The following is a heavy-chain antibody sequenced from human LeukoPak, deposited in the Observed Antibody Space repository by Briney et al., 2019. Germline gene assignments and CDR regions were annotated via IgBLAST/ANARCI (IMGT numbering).Heavy chain of an antibody. CDR1: GGSISSYY. Sequence: SETLSLTCTVSGGSISSYYWNWIRHPAGKGLEWIGRIHTSGSTNYNPSLKSRVTISVDTSKNQFSLKLSSVTAADTAVYYCARGRFFVSSSWYPVDYWGQGTLVTVSS. V-gene: IGHV4-4*07. CDR2: IHTSGST. J-gene: IGHJ4*02. D-gene: IGHD6-13*01. CDR3: ARGRFFVSSSWYPVDY.